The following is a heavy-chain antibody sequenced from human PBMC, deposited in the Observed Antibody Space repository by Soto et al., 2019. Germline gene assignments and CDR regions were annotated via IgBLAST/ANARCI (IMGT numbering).Heavy chain of an antibody. CDR2: INGNADNS. D-gene: IGHD6-19*01. V-gene: IGHV3-74*01. J-gene: IGHJ4*02. CDR3: TKSADSAGWGVDF. CDR1: GFSFVSYW. Sequence: EVQLAESGGGLVLTGGSLRLSCAASGFSFVSYWMHWVRQVPGEGLAWVSRINGNADNSDYADSVKGRFTISRDNAMNRLYLQMESLRADDTGVYYCTKSADSAGWGVDFWGQGTLVTVSS.